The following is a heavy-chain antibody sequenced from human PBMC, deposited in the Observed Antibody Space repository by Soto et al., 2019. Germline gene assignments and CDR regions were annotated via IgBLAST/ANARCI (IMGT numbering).Heavy chain of an antibody. CDR1: GDSISTFY. CDR2: VYYTGST. J-gene: IGHJ4*02. CDR3: ARGRTVRNYADDSSDYFYFFDY. D-gene: IGHD3-22*01. V-gene: IGHV4-59*01. Sequence: SETLSLTCTVSGDSISTFYWGWIRQSPGKELEWIGYVYYTGSTNYNPSLKSRVTISVDRSKNQFSLKLTSANAADTAVYYCARGRTVRNYADDSSDYFYFFDYWGQGTQVTVYS.